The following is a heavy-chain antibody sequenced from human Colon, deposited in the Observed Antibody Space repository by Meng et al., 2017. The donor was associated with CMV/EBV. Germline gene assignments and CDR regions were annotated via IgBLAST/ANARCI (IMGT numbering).Heavy chain of an antibody. V-gene: IGHV4-61*01. J-gene: IGHJ3*02. Sequence: SETLSLTCTVSGGSVISGSYYWSWIRQSPGKALEWIGYIYYSGSTNYNPSLKSRVTISVDTSKNQFSLSVSSVTAADTAVYYCAREGGSQLPPGTFDIWGQGTMVTVSS. D-gene: IGHD2-2*01. CDR1: GGSVISGSYY. CDR3: AREGGSQLPPGTFDI. CDR2: IYYSGST.